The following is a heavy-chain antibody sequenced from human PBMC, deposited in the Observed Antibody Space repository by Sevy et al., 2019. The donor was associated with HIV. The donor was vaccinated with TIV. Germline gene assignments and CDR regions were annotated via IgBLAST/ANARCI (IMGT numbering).Heavy chain of an antibody. D-gene: IGHD3-16*01. J-gene: IGHJ3*02. CDR1: GITFSHAW. CDR3: SRNKYYDSVWTPYRLDVFDI. Sequence: GGYLRLSCEASGITFSHAWMTWVRQAPGKELEWVGRIKSRADGGTAYYAAPVKGRFTISRDDSTNTLYLQMNGLTTGDTGVYYCSRNKYYDSVWTPYRLDVFDILGHGTMVTVSS. V-gene: IGHV3-15*01. CDR2: IKSRADGGTA.